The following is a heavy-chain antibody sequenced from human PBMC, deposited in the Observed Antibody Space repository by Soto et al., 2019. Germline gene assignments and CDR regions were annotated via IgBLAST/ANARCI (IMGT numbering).Heavy chain of an antibody. D-gene: IGHD6-19*01. Sequence: EVQLLESGGDLVQPGGSLRLSCAASGFTFSNSAMGWVRQAPGQGLEWVSTISTSGGSTLYAGSVQGRFTISRDNSKSTLYLQMSSLRAEDTAVYYCVRGGWSSVDYWGQGTLVTVSS. CDR3: VRGGWSSVDY. V-gene: IGHV3-23*01. CDR2: ISTSGGST. CDR1: GFTFSNSA. J-gene: IGHJ4*02.